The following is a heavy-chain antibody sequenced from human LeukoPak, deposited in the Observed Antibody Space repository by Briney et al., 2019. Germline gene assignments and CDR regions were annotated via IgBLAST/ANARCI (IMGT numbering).Heavy chain of an antibody. CDR3: AKDGGSGAYSLDY. CDR1: GFTFSHYG. D-gene: IGHD1-26*01. J-gene: IGHJ4*02. CDR2: IQYDGGNK. Sequence: RGSLRLSCAASGFTFSHYGIHWVRQAPGKGLEWVAYIQYDGGNKYYADSVKGRFTISRDNSKNTLCLQMNGLRAEDTAVYYCAKDGGSGAYSLDYWGQGTLVTVSS. V-gene: IGHV3-30*02.